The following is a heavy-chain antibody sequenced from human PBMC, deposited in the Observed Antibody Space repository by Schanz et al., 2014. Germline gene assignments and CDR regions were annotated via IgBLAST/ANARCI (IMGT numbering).Heavy chain of an antibody. V-gene: IGHV3-74*01. D-gene: IGHD3-3*01. Sequence: VQLVESGGGVVQRGGSLRLSCAASGFTFSSYWMHWVRQAPGKGLVWVSRINPAGTFTNYADSVKGRFTVSRDNTKSTLYLQMNTLRGEDTAVYYCARDKGGYYPFDYWGQGTLVTVSS. CDR2: INPAGTFT. CDR1: GFTFSSYW. J-gene: IGHJ4*02. CDR3: ARDKGGYYPFDY.